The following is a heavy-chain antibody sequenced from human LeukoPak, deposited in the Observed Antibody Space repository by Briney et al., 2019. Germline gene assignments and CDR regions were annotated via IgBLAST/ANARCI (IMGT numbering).Heavy chain of an antibody. D-gene: IGHD1-7*01. CDR3: ARRTFPNDAFDV. CDR2: ISGSGSGI. V-gene: IGHV3-21*01. J-gene: IGHJ3*01. CDR1: GFTFSTFS. Sequence: GGSLRLSCAASGFTFSTFSMNWVRQTPGKGLEWVSAISGSGSGIYYADSVKGRFTISRDNPKRSLYLQMNSLRAEDTAVYYCARRTFPNDAFDVWGQGTVVTVSS.